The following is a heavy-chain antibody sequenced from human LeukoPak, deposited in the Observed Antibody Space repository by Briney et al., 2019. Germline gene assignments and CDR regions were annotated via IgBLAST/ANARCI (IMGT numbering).Heavy chain of an antibody. CDR1: GFTFSSCG. Sequence: GGSLRLSCAASGFTFSSCGMHWVRQAPGKGLEWVAFIRYDGSNKYYADSVKGRFTISRDNSESTLYLQMNSLRADDTAVYHCAKDPRIVGATGYYYMDVWGKGTTVTVSS. CDR3: AKDPRIVGATGYYYMDV. J-gene: IGHJ6*03. CDR2: IRYDGSNK. V-gene: IGHV3-30*02. D-gene: IGHD1-26*01.